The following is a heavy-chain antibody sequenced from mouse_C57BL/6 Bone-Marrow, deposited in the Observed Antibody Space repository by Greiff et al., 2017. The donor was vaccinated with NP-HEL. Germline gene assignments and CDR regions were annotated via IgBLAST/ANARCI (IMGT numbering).Heavy chain of an antibody. CDR3: VRYRGLLPFDY. Sequence: EVKLMESGGGLVQPGGSLSLSCAASGFTFTDYYMSWVRQPPGKALEWLGFIRNKANGYTTEYSASVKGRFTISRDNSQSILYLQMNALRAQDSATYFSVRYRGLLPFDYWGQGTPLTVSS. V-gene: IGHV7-3*01. J-gene: IGHJ2*01. CDR1: GFTFTDYY. CDR2: IRNKANGYTT. D-gene: IGHD1-1*01.